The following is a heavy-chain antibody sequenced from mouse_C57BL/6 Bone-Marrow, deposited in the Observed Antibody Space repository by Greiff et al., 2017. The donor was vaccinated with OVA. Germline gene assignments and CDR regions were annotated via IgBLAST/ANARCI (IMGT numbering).Heavy chain of an antibody. CDR3: ARGGYAVSPWFAY. CDR1: GFTFSSYT. Sequence: EVKLVESGGGLVKPGGSLKLSCAASGFTFSSYTMSWVRQTPEQRLEWVATISGGGGNTYYPDSVKGRFTISRDKAKNTLYLQMSSLRSEDTALYYCARGGYAVSPWFAYWGQGTLVTVSA. J-gene: IGHJ3*01. CDR2: ISGGGGNT. D-gene: IGHD6-5*01. V-gene: IGHV5-9*01.